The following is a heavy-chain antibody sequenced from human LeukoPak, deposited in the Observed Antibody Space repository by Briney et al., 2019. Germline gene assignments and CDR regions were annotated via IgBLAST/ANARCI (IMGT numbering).Heavy chain of an antibody. CDR3: ARDATTEVGTVYMDV. Sequence: GGSLRLSCAASGFIFSDYEMNWVRQAPGKGLEWVLHISTSGSIIHYADSVKGRFTISRDNAKNSLYLQMNSLRAEDTALYFCARDATTEVGTVYMDVWGKGTTVTISS. CDR2: ISTSGSII. J-gene: IGHJ6*03. CDR1: GFIFSDYE. V-gene: IGHV3-48*03. D-gene: IGHD6-13*01.